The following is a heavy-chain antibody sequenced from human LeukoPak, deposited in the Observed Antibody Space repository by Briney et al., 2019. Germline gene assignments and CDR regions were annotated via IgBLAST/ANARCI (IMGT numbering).Heavy chain of an antibody. CDR2: IIPIFGTA. CDR1: GGTFSSYA. J-gene: IGHJ6*02. CDR3: ARMYYYDSSGYYEVENYYYYGMDV. V-gene: IGHV1-69*13. Sequence: SVKVSCKASGGTFSSYAISWVRQAPGQGLEWMGGIIPIFGTANYAQKFQGRVTITADESTSTAYMELSSLRSEDTAVYYCARMYYYDSSGYYEVENYYYYGMDVWGQGTTVTVSS. D-gene: IGHD3-22*01.